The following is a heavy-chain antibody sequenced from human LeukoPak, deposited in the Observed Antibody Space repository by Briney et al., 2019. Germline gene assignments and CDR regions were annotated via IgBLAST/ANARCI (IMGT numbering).Heavy chain of an antibody. J-gene: IGHJ6*03. Sequence: PSETLSLTCNVSGGSISGYHWSWIRQPPGKGLEWLGYIYYSGSSNYNPSLKSRVTMSADTSKNQFSLKLSSVTAADTAVYYCARVPRSYYYSYYMDVWGKGTTVTVSS. CDR3: ARVPRSYYYSYYMDV. CDR1: GGSISGYH. CDR2: IYYSGSS. V-gene: IGHV4-59*01.